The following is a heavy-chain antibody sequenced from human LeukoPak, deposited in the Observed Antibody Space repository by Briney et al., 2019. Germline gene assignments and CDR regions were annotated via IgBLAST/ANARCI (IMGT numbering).Heavy chain of an antibody. CDR3: ARDGLSHDAFDI. Sequence: ASVKVSCKASGYTFTSYDINWVRQATGQGLEWMGWMNPNSGNTGYAQKFQGRVTITADESTSTAYMELSSLRSEDTAVYYCARDGLSHDAFDIWGQGTMVTVSS. J-gene: IGHJ3*02. V-gene: IGHV1-8*01. D-gene: IGHD2-8*01. CDR1: GYTFTSYD. CDR2: MNPNSGNT.